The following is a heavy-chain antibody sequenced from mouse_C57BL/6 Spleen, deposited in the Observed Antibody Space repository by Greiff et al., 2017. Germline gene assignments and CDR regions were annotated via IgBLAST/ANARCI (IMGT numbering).Heavy chain of an antibody. CDR1: GYTFTDYE. J-gene: IGHJ4*01. D-gene: IGHD1-1*01. CDR2: IDPETGGT. CDR3: VYYYGSSPYAMDY. Sequence: QVHVQQSGAELVRPGASVTLSCKASGYTFTDYEMHWVKQTPVHGLEWIGAIDPETGGTAYNQKFKGKAILTADKASSTAYMELRSLTSEDSAVYYCVYYYGSSPYAMDYWGQGTSVTVSS. V-gene: IGHV1-15*01.